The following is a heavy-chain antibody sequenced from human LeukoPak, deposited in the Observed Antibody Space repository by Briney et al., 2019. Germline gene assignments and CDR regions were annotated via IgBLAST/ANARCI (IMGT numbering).Heavy chain of an antibody. CDR3: AKSRPMYYYDSSGYTNDAIDI. CDR1: GFTFSIYA. V-gene: IGHV3-23*01. J-gene: IGHJ3*02. D-gene: IGHD3-22*01. Sequence: SGGSLRLSCAASGFTFSIYAMSWVRQAPGKGLQWVSSITSRGESTWYVDSVKGQFTITRDDSENTLYLQMHSLRAEDTAVYYCAKSRPMYYYDSSGYTNDAIDIWGQGTMVTVSS. CDR2: ITSRGEST.